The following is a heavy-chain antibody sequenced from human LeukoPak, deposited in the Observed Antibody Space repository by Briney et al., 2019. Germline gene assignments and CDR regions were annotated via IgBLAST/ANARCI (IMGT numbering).Heavy chain of an antibody. Sequence: GGSLRLSCAASGFTFSSYSMNWVRQAPGKGLEWVSAISGSGGSTYYADSVKGRFTISRDNSKNTLYLQMNSLRAEDTAVYYCAIGVRYFDSPFDPWGQGTLVTVSS. D-gene: IGHD3-9*01. CDR3: AIGVRYFDSPFDP. CDR2: ISGSGGST. V-gene: IGHV3-23*01. J-gene: IGHJ5*02. CDR1: GFTFSSYS.